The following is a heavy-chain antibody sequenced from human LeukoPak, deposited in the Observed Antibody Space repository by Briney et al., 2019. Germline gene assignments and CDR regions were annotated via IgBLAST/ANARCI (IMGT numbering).Heavy chain of an antibody. J-gene: IGHJ4*02. D-gene: IGHD3-10*01. CDR2: IYYSGST. CDR1: GGSISSSSYY. Sequence: PSETLSLTCTVSGGSISSSSYYWGWIRQPPGKGLEWIGSIYYSGSTYYNPSLKSRVTISVDTSKNQFSLKLSSVTAADTAVYYCASNRLLWFGEFMGPFDYWGQGTLVTVSS. CDR3: ASNRLLWFGEFMGPFDY. V-gene: IGHV4-39*07.